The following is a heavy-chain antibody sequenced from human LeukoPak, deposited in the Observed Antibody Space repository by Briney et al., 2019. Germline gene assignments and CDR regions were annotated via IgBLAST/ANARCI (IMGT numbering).Heavy chain of an antibody. V-gene: IGHV3-64*02. CDR3: ARVGPATAFDY. Sequence: SGGSLRLSCAASGFTLGSFSMHWVRQSSGRGLEYVSAINYKGGPTYYADSVKGRFTISRDNSKNTLYLQMASLRDEDMGVYYCARVGPATAFDYWGQGTQVTVSS. J-gene: IGHJ4*02. CDR2: INYKGGPT. CDR1: GFTLGSFS.